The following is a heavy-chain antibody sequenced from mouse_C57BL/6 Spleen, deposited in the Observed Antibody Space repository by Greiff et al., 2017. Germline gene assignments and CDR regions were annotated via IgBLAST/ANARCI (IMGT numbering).Heavy chain of an antibody. Sequence: EVQLQQSGPELVKPGASVKISCKASGYTFTDYYMNWVKQSHGKSLEWIGDINPNNGGTSYNQKFKGKATLTVDKSSSTAYMELRSLTSEDSAVYYCARRYSGGFAYWGQGTLVTVSA. V-gene: IGHV1-26*01. D-gene: IGHD2-12*01. CDR2: INPNNGGT. CDR3: ARRYSGGFAY. CDR1: GYTFTDYY. J-gene: IGHJ3*01.